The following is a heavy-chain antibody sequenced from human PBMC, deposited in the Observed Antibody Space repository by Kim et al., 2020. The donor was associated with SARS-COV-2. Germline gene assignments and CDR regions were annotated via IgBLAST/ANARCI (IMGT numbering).Heavy chain of an antibody. CDR2: ISGRGDDT. CDR1: GFTFSNDA. V-gene: IGHV3-23*01. CDR3: AKRPSCSGGSFYVWSAGFDY. Sequence: GGSLRLSCAASGFTFSNDAMSWVRQAPGKGLEWVSTISGRGDDTYYADSVKGRFTISRDNSMNTLYLQMTSLRAEDTALYYCAKRPSCSGGSFYVWSAGFDYWGQGTLVTVSS. J-gene: IGHJ4*02. D-gene: IGHD2-15*01.